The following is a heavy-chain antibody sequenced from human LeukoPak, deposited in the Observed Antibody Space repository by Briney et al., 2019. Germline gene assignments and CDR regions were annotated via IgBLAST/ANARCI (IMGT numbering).Heavy chain of an antibody. CDR2: ISGSGGST. Sequence: PGGSLRLSCAASGFPFSSYAISWASQVPGKGLEWVSAISGSGGSTYYADSVKGRFTISRDNSKNTLYLQMNSLRAEDTAVYYCEKDRTTQVRGVVDYDRWGQGTQVTVSS. CDR1: GFPFSSYA. J-gene: IGHJ5*02. CDR3: EKDRTTQVRGVVDYDR. D-gene: IGHD3-10*01. V-gene: IGHV3-23*01.